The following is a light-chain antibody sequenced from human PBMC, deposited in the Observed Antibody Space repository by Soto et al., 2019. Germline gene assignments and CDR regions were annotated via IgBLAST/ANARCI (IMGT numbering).Light chain of an antibody. CDR1: QGIAGW. V-gene: IGKV1-12*01. J-gene: IGKJ1*01. CDR3: QQAKSFPPT. CDR2: TTS. Sequence: DIQMTQSPSSVSASVGDRVAITCRASQGIAGWLAWYLQKPGKAPKLLLIYTTSSLQGGVPSRFSGSGSGTDFTLTISSLQPEDFGTYYCQQAKSFPPTFGQGTKVDNK.